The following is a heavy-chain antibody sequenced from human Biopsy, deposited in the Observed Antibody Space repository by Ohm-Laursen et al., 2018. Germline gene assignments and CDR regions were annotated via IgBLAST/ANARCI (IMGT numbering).Heavy chain of an antibody. CDR3: ARDRYYGSESYYSHYNMDV. J-gene: IGHJ6*02. CDR1: GFTFSSYA. D-gene: IGHD3-10*01. Sequence: SLRLSCSASGFTFSSYAMTWFRQAPGKGLEWVSTISGNSDIIYDTDSVKGRFTISRDNSKNTLYLQINSLRAADTAVYYCARDRYYGSESYYSHYNMDVWGQGTTVSVSS. CDR2: ISGNSDII. V-gene: IGHV3-23*01.